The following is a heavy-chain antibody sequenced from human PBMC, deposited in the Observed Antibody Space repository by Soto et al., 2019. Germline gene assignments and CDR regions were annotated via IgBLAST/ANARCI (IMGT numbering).Heavy chain of an antibody. CDR1: GYTFTSYG. D-gene: IGHD3-3*01. V-gene: IGHV1-18*01. CDR2: ISAYNGNT. Sequence: ASVKVSCKASGYTFTSYGISWVRQAPGQGLEWMGWISAYNGNTNYAQKLQGRVTMTTDTSTSTAYMELRSLRSDDTAVYYCARDRGGDFCSGYIGQYYYYGMDVWGQGTTVTVSS. J-gene: IGHJ6*02. CDR3: ARDRGGDFCSGYIGQYYYYGMDV.